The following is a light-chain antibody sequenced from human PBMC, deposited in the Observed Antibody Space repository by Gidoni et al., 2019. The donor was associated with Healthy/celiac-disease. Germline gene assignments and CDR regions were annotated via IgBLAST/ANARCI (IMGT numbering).Light chain of an antibody. J-gene: IGKJ1*01. CDR3: QQYKSYSWT. Sequence: DIQMPQSPSTLSASVGDRVTITCRARQSISSWLAWYQQKPGKAPKLLIYKASSLESGVPSRFSGSGSGTEFTLTISSLQPDDFATYYCQQYKSYSWTFGQGTKVEIK. CDR2: KAS. CDR1: QSISSW. V-gene: IGKV1-5*03.